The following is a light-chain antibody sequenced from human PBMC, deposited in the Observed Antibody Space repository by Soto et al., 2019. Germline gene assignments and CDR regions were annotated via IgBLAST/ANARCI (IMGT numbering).Light chain of an antibody. Sequence: QSVLTQPPSASGTPGQRVTISCSGSSSNIGRNYISWYQQFPGKAPKLLIYRNNQRPSGVPDRFSGSKSGTSASLAISGLRSEDEADYYCAAWDDSLSGVVFGGGTQLTVL. V-gene: IGLV1-47*01. CDR3: AAWDDSLSGVV. CDR2: RNN. CDR1: SSNIGRNY. J-gene: IGLJ7*01.